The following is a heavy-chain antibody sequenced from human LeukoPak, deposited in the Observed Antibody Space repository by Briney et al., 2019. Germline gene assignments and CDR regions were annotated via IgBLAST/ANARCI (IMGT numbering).Heavy chain of an antibody. Sequence: PGGSLRLSCAASGFTFSSYAMSWVRQAPGKGLEWVSAISGSGGSTYYADSVKGRFTISRDNSKNTLYLQMNSLRAEDTAVYYCAKTETTVVMRNQPTRADAFDIWGQGTMVTVSS. CDR1: GFTFSSYA. CDR2: ISGSGGST. D-gene: IGHD4-23*01. J-gene: IGHJ3*02. CDR3: AKTETTVVMRNQPTRADAFDI. V-gene: IGHV3-23*01.